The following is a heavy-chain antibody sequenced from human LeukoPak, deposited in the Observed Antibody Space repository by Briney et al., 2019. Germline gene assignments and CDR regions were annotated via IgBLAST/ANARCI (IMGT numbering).Heavy chain of an antibody. CDR1: GFTFSSYS. Sequence: GGSLRLSCAASGFTFSSYSMNWVRQAPAQGLEGVSSISSSSSYIYYADSVKGRFTISRDNAKNSLYLQMNSLRAEDTAVYYCARDFDSSDYFDYWGQGTLVTVSS. D-gene: IGHD3-22*01. V-gene: IGHV3-21*01. CDR3: ARDFDSSDYFDY. J-gene: IGHJ4*02. CDR2: ISSSSSYI.